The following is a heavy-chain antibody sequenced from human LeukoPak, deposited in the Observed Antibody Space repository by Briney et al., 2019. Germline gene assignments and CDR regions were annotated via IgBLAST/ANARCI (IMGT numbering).Heavy chain of an antibody. CDR3: ARGGGPPSYFDY. Sequence: PSETLSLTCTVSGGSISSYYWRWIRQPPGKALEWIGYIHYSGNTNYNPSLKSRVTISLDTSRNQFSVKLISVTAADTAVYYCARGGGPPSYFDYWAQGILVTASS. D-gene: IGHD3-16*01. CDR1: GGSISSYY. V-gene: IGHV4-59*01. CDR2: IHYSGNT. J-gene: IGHJ4*02.